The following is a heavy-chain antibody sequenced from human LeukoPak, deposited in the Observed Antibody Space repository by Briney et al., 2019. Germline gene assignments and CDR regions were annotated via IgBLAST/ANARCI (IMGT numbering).Heavy chain of an antibody. Sequence: GGSLRLSCAPSGFTFSSYQMNWVRQAPGKGLEWVSYISSTGTTIQYADSVKGRFTISRDNAKNSLYLEMNSLRAEDTAVYYCAGGYCSGGTCYSARYWGQGTLVTVSS. CDR3: AGGYCSGGTCYSARY. CDR2: ISSTGTTI. CDR1: GFTFSSYQ. D-gene: IGHD2-15*01. V-gene: IGHV3-48*03. J-gene: IGHJ4*02.